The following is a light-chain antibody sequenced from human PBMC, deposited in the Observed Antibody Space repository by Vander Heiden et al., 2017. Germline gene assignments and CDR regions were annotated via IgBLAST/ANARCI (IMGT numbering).Light chain of an antibody. CDR1: QSVSNSY. CDR2: GAP. Sequence: ELVLTPSPATLSLSPGERATLSCRASQSVSNSYSAWYQQKPGQAPGLRISGAPSGATGITDRFTGSGSGTDFTLTISRLKPDEFAVYYCQQYGAAAYTFGQGTKLEIK. V-gene: IGKV3-20*01. CDR3: QQYGAAAYT. J-gene: IGKJ2*01.